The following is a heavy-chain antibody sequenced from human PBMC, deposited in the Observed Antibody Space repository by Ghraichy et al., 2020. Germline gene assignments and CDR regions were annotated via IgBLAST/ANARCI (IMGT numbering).Heavy chain of an antibody. V-gene: IGHV3-48*02. J-gene: IGHJ5*02. CDR2: ISYSSSAI. CDR1: GFTFSSYS. D-gene: IGHD2/OR15-2a*01. CDR3: ARGVNINSSGRFDP. Sequence: GGSLRLSCAASGFTFSSYSMNWVRQAPGKGLEWVSYISYSSSAIYYADSVKGRFTISRDNAKNSLYLQMNSLRDEDTAVYYCARGVNINSSGRFDPWGQGTHVTVSS.